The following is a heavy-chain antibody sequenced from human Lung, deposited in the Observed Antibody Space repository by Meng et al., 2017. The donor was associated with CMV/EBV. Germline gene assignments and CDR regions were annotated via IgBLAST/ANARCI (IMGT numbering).Heavy chain of an antibody. Sequence: GEXXKISCAASGFTFSSYSMNWVRQAPGKGLEWVSSISSSSSYIYYADSVKGRFTISGDNAKNSLYLQMNSLRAEDTAVYYCARDNSYGDEYYFDYWGQGTLVTVSS. D-gene: IGHD5-18*01. CDR2: ISSSSSYI. J-gene: IGHJ4*02. CDR1: GFTFSSYS. V-gene: IGHV3-21*01. CDR3: ARDNSYGDEYYFDY.